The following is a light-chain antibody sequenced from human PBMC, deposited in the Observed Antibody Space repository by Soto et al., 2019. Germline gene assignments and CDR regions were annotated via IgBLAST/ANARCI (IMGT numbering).Light chain of an antibody. V-gene: IGKV1-33*01. CDR1: QDISNY. J-gene: IGKJ4*01. CDR3: QQVKSYPRT. Sequence: DIQMTQSPAALSASVGGRISMTCQASQDISNYLNWYQQKPGKAPDLLIYDASKLETGVPSRFSGSGSGTQFILTIDSLQPEDFATYYCQQVKSYPRTFGGGTKVDIK. CDR2: DAS.